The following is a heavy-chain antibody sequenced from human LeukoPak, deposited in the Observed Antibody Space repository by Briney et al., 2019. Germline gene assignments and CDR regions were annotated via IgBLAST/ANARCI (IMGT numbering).Heavy chain of an antibody. CDR3: ARGQRLVQAYYFDY. D-gene: IGHD6-19*01. Sequence: GGSLRLSCAASGFTFDDYGMSWVRQAPGKGLEWVSGINWNGGSTGYADSAKGRFTISRDNAKNSLYLQMNSLRAEDTALYYCARGQRLVQAYYFDYWGQGTLVTVSS. CDR2: INWNGGST. CDR1: GFTFDDYG. J-gene: IGHJ4*02. V-gene: IGHV3-20*04.